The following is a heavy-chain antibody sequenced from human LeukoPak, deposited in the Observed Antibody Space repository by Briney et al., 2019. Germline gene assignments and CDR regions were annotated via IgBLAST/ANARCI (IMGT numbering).Heavy chain of an antibody. V-gene: IGHV1-2*02. Sequence: ASVKVSCKSSGYTFTAYALHWVRQAPGQGLEWMGWITPSDGANYAQKFQGRVTMTRDTSMSTAYMDLNRLTSDDTAVYFCARAWDCSSTTCYVYFDYWGQGSLVTVSS. CDR2: ITPSDGA. D-gene: IGHD2-2*01. J-gene: IGHJ4*02. CDR1: GYTFTAYA. CDR3: ARAWDCSSTTCYVYFDY.